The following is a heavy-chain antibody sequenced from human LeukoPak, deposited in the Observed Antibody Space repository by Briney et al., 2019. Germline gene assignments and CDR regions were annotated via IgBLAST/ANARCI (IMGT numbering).Heavy chain of an antibody. V-gene: IGHV4-34*01. CDR3: ASRGGSYGDYTTFGY. CDR1: GGSFSGYY. D-gene: IGHD4-17*01. Sequence: SETLSLTCAVYGGSFSGYYWSWIRQPPGKGLEWIGEINHSGSTNYNPSLKSRVTISVDTSKNQFSLKLSSVTAEDTAVYYCASRGGSYGDYTTFGYWGQGTLVTVSS. J-gene: IGHJ4*02. CDR2: INHSGST.